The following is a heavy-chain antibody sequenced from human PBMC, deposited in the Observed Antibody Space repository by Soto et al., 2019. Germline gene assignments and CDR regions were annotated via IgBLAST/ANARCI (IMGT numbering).Heavy chain of an antibody. J-gene: IGHJ4*02. Sequence: GGSLRLSCAASGFTFNNYAMNWVRQAPGKGLEWVATISGTGGSTYYADSVKGRFTISRDNSKNTLYLQMSSLRVEDTAVYYCAKDRLGGNFDYWGQGTQVTDSS. CDR1: GFTFNNYA. V-gene: IGHV3-23*01. CDR2: ISGTGGST. CDR3: AKDRLGGNFDY.